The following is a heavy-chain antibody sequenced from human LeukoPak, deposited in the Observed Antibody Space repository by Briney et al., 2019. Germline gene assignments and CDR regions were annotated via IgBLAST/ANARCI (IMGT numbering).Heavy chain of an antibody. Sequence: ASVKVSCKASGYTFTSYDINWVRQATGQGLEWMGWMNPNSGNIGYAQKFQGRVTMTRNTSISTAYMELSSLRSEDTAVYYCARGLGDIVVVPAAYYYYYYMDVWGKGTTVTVSS. J-gene: IGHJ6*03. D-gene: IGHD2-2*01. CDR1: GYTFTSYD. V-gene: IGHV1-8*01. CDR3: ARGLGDIVVVPAAYYYYYYMDV. CDR2: MNPNSGNI.